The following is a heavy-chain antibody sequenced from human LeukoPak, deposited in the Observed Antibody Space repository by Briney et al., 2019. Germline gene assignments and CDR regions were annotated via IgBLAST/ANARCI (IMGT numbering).Heavy chain of an antibody. D-gene: IGHD2-8*01. CDR1: GFSLRTRGMR. V-gene: IGHV2-70*04. CDR2: IDWDDDK. CDR3: ARIGVSSYYFGY. Sequence: SGPTLVNPPQTLTLTCTFSGFSLRTRGMRVSWIRQPPGKALEWLARIDWDDDKFYRTSLKTRLTISKDTYKNQVVLTMTNMDPVDTATYYCARIGVSSYYFGYWGQGTLVTASS. J-gene: IGHJ4*02.